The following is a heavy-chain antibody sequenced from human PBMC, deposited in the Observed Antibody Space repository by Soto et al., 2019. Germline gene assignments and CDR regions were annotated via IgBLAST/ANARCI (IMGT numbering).Heavy chain of an antibody. Sequence: SETLSLTCTVSGGSISSYYWSWIRQPPGKGLEWIGYIYYSGSTNYNPSLKSRVTISVDTSKNQFSLKLSSVTAADTAVYYCARTSCSGGSCYSEGGYYFDYWGQGTLVTVSS. J-gene: IGHJ4*02. D-gene: IGHD2-15*01. V-gene: IGHV4-59*01. CDR2: IYYSGST. CDR1: GGSISSYY. CDR3: ARTSCSGGSCYSEGGYYFDY.